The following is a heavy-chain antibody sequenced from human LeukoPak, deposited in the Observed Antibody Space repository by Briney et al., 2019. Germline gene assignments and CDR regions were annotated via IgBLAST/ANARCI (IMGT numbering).Heavy chain of an antibody. J-gene: IGHJ6*02. CDR3: ARGSRSSSSGYYYGMDV. Sequence: SETLSLTCAVYGESFSGYYWSWIRQPPGKGLEWIGEINHSGSTNYNPSLKSRVTISVDTSKNQFSLKLSSVTAADTAVYYCARGSRSSSSGYYYGMDVWGQGTTVTVSS. CDR2: INHSGST. V-gene: IGHV4-34*01. CDR1: GESFSGYY. D-gene: IGHD6-6*01.